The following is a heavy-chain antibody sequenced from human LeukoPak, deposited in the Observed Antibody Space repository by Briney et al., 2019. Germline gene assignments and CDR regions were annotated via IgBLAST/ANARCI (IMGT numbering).Heavy chain of an antibody. CDR3: ARSGSNWAIRGNWFDP. V-gene: IGHV1-2*02. CDR2: INPNSGGT. CDR1: GYTFTGYY. J-gene: IGHJ5*02. D-gene: IGHD7-27*01. Sequence: ASVKVSCKASGYTFTGYYMHWVRQAPGQGLEWMGWINPNSGGTNYAQKFQGRVTMTRDTSISTAYMELSRLRSDDTAVYYCARSGSNWAIRGNWFDPWGQGTLVTVSS.